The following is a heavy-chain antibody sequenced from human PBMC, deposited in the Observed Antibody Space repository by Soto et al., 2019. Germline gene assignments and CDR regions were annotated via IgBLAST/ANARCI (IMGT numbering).Heavy chain of an antibody. D-gene: IGHD2-15*01. J-gene: IGHJ4*02. CDR1: GFTFSSYA. V-gene: IGHV3-23*01. Sequence: EVQLLESGGGLVQPGGSLRLSCAASGFTFSSYAMSWVRQAPGKGLEWVSAISGSGGSTYYADSVKGRFTISRDNSKNTLYLQMNSLRAEDTAVYYCAKVIVVVVAATPGGYYFDYWGQGTLVTVSS. CDR2: ISGSGGST. CDR3: AKVIVVVVAATPGGYYFDY.